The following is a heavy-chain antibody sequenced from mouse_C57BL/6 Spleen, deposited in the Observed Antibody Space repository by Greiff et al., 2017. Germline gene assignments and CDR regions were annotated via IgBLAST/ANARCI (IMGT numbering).Heavy chain of an antibody. J-gene: IGHJ3*01. Sequence: QVQLQQPGAELVKPGASVKLSCKASGYTFTSYWMHWVKQRPGQGLEWIGMIHPNSGSTNYNEKFKSKATLTVDKSSSTAYMQLSSLTSEDAAVYYCARSTTVVEGWFAYWGQGTLVTVSA. CDR3: ARSTTVVEGWFAY. D-gene: IGHD1-1*01. V-gene: IGHV1-64*01. CDR1: GYTFTSYW. CDR2: IHPNSGST.